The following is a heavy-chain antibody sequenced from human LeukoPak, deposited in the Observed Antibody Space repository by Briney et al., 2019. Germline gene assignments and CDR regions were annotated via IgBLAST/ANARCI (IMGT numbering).Heavy chain of an antibody. D-gene: IGHD6-6*01. J-gene: IGHJ4*02. CDR2: ISSSGSYI. Sequence: GGSLRLYCAASGFTFSSYSMNWVRQAPGKGLEWVSSISSSGSYIYYADSVKGRFTISRDNAKNSLYLQMNSLRAEDTAVYYCARDQQFYSSSGFDYWGQGTLVTVSS. V-gene: IGHV3-21*01. CDR1: GFTFSSYS. CDR3: ARDQQFYSSSGFDY.